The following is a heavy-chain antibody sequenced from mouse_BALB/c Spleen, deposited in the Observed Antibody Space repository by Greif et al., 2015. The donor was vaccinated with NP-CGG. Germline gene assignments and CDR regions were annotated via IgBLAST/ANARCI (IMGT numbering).Heavy chain of an antibody. CDR2: INPYNDGT. D-gene: IGHD2-14*01. V-gene: IGHV1-14*01. CDR1: GYTFTSYV. CDR3: ARMKAYRYDRWFAY. Sequence: VQLQQSGPELVKPGASVKMSCKAPGYTFTSYVMHWVKQKPGQGLEWIGYINPYNDGTKYNEKFKGKATLTSDKSSSTAYMELSSLTSEDSAVYYCARMKAYRYDRWFAYWGQGTLVTVSA. J-gene: IGHJ3*01.